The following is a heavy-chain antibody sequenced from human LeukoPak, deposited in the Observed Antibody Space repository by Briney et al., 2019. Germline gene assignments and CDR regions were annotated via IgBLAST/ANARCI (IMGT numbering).Heavy chain of an antibody. Sequence: GGSLRLSCAASGFTFSNYAMSWVRQAPGKGLEWVSVISGSGGSTYYADSVKGWFTISRDNSQNTLYLQMNSLRAEDTAVYYCAGRGSGSYFDYWGQGTLVAVSS. J-gene: IGHJ4*02. CDR3: AGRGSGSYFDY. D-gene: IGHD3-10*01. CDR2: ISGSGGST. V-gene: IGHV3-23*01. CDR1: GFTFSNYA.